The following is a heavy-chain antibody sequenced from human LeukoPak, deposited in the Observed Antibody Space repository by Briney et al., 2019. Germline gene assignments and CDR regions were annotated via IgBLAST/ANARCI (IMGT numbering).Heavy chain of an antibody. J-gene: IGHJ4*02. CDR3: ARDAYYYGSGSYVDY. V-gene: IGHV3-33*01. CDR2: IYYDGNNK. CDR1: GFTFSSYG. D-gene: IGHD3-10*01. Sequence: PGGSLRLSCAASGFTFSSYGMHWVRQAPGKGLEWVAVIYYDGNNKFYADSVKGRFTISRDNSKNTPYLQMNSLRAEDTAVYYCARDAYYYGSGSYVDYWGQGTLVTVSS.